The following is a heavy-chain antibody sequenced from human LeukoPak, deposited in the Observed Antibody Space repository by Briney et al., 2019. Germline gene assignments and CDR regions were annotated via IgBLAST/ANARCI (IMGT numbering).Heavy chain of an antibody. Sequence: GGSLRLSCAASGFTFSSYGMHWVRQAPGKGLEWVAVISYDGSNKYYADSVKGRFTISRDNAKNSLYLQMNSLRAEDTAVYYCARDSLLFVYSGSYSGFDYWGQGTLVTVSS. V-gene: IGHV3-30*03. CDR2: ISYDGSNK. J-gene: IGHJ4*02. D-gene: IGHD1-26*01. CDR3: ARDSLLFVYSGSYSGFDY. CDR1: GFTFSSYG.